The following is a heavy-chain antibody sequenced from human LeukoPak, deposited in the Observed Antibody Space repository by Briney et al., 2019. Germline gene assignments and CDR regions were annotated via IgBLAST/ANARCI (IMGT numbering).Heavy chain of an antibody. CDR1: GYSLTELS. V-gene: IGHV1-24*01. J-gene: IGHJ6*03. Sequence: ASVKVSCKVSGYSLTELSMHWVRQAPGKGLEWMGGFDLDNGETIFAQNFQGRVTMTEDTSTDTAYLELSSLRSDDTAVYYCAKDGVVAANYYYYYYMDVWGKGTTVTVSS. CDR3: AKDGVVAANYYYYYYMDV. D-gene: IGHD2-15*01. CDR2: FDLDNGET.